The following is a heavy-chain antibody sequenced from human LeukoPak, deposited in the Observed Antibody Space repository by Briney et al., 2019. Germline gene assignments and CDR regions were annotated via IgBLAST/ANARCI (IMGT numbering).Heavy chain of an antibody. CDR1: GFTFSNNY. J-gene: IGHJ4*02. D-gene: IGHD6-13*01. Sequence: GGSLRLSCAASGFTFSNNYISWVLQDPGKGLGWVSLIYSGGSTYYADSVKGRFTISRDNSENTLYLQMNSLRAEDTAVYYCARLSSSWSPVDYWGQGTLVTVSS. CDR3: ARLSSSWSPVDY. CDR2: IYSGGST. V-gene: IGHV3-66*04.